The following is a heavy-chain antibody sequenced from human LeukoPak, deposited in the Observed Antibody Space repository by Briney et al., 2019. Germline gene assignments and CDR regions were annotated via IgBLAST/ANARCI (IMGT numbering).Heavy chain of an antibody. J-gene: IGHJ4*02. D-gene: IGHD6-13*01. CDR1: GGTFSSYA. V-gene: IGHV1-69*05. CDR3: ARDDGSSSWSWYYFDY. CDR2: IIPIFGTA. Sequence: SVKVSCKASGGTFSSYAISWVRQAPGQGLEWMEGIIPIFGTANYAQKFQGRVTITTVESTSTAYMELSSLRSEDTAVYYCARDDGSSSWSWYYFDYWGQGTLVTVSS.